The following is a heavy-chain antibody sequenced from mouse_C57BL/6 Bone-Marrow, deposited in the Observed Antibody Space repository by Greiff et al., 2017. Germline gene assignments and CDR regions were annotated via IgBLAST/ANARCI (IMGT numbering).Heavy chain of an antibody. D-gene: IGHD1-1*01. Sequence: EVMLVESGGGLVQPGGSLKLSCAASGFTFSDYYMYWVRQTPEKRLEWVAYISNGGGSTYYQDTVKGRFTISRDNAKNTLYLQLSRLKSEDTAVYYCAREVYEAMDYWGQGTSVTVSS. CDR2: ISNGGGST. CDR1: GFTFSDYY. V-gene: IGHV5-12*01. CDR3: AREVYEAMDY. J-gene: IGHJ4*01.